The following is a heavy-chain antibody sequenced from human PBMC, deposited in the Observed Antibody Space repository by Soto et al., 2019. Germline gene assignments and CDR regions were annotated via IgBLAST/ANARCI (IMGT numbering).Heavy chain of an antibody. J-gene: IGHJ6*03. CDR3: ARAQQLLWFGELPLYYYYYMDV. CDR1: GGSISSYY. Sequence: PSETLSLTCTVSGGSISSYYWSWIRQPPGKGLEWIGYIYYSGSTNYNPSLKSRVTISVDTSKNQFSLKLSSVTAADTAVYYCARAQQLLWFGELPLYYYYYMDVWGKGTTVTAP. CDR2: IYYSGST. V-gene: IGHV4-59*08. D-gene: IGHD3-10*01.